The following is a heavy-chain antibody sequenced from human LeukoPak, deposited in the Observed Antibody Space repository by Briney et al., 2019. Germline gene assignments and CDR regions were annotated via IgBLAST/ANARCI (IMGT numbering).Heavy chain of an antibody. Sequence: PGRSLRLSCAASGFTFSSYGMRWVRQAPGKGLEWVAAISYDGSNKYYADSVKGRFTISRDNSKNTLYLQMNSLRAEDTAVYYCAKGGSSSSYYFDYWGQGTLVTVSS. CDR3: AKGGSSSSYYFDY. J-gene: IGHJ4*02. D-gene: IGHD6-6*01. CDR2: ISYDGSNK. CDR1: GFTFSSYG. V-gene: IGHV3-30*18.